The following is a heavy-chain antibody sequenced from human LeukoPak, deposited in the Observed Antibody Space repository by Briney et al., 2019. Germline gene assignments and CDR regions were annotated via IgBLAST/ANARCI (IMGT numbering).Heavy chain of an antibody. J-gene: IGHJ4*02. D-gene: IGHD3-3*01. Sequence: ASETLSLTCTVSGGSISSSSYSWGWIRQPPGKGLEWIGSIYYSGTTYYNPSLKSRVTISVDTSKIQFSLKLSSVAATDTAVYFCARLRFDFWSGYTHPYFDYWGQGTLVTVSS. V-gene: IGHV4-39*01. CDR1: GGSISSSSYS. CDR3: ARLRFDFWSGYTHPYFDY. CDR2: IYYSGTT.